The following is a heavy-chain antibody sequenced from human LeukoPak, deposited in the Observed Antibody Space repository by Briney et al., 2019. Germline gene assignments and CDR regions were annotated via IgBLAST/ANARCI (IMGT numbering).Heavy chain of an antibody. CDR3: ARTVYSNYAWFDP. V-gene: IGHV3-9*01. J-gene: IGHJ5*02. Sequence: GGSLRLSCAASGFTFDDYAMHWVRQAPGKGLEWVSGISWNSGSIGYADSVKGRFTISRDNAKNSLYLQMNSLRAEGTALYYCARTVYSNYAWFDPWGQGTLVTVSS. D-gene: IGHD4-11*01. CDR2: ISWNSGSI. CDR1: GFTFDDYA.